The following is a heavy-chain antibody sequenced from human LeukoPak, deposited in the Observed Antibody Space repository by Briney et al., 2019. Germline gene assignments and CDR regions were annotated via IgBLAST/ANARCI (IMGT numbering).Heavy chain of an antibody. J-gene: IGHJ4*02. CDR2: IKQDGSVK. Sequence: PGGSLRLSCGASGFIFSHYWMSWVRQAPGKGLEWGANIKQDGSVKYYVDSLKGRFTISRDNARNSVYLQMNSLRAEDTAVYYCAKDRISYSSGWVPFDYWGQGTLVTVSS. CDR1: GFIFSHYW. D-gene: IGHD6-19*01. V-gene: IGHV3-7*01. CDR3: AKDRISYSSGWVPFDY.